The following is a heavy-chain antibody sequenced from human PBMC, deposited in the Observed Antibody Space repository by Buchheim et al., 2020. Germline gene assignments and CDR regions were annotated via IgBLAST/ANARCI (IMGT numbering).Heavy chain of an antibody. J-gene: IGHJ4*02. CDR3: ASVSGYYDFWSGNNDMDY. V-gene: IGHV1-2*02. CDR2: INPNSGGT. D-gene: IGHD3-3*01. CDR1: GYTFTGYY. Sequence: QVQLVQSGAEVKKPGASVKVSCKASGYTFTGYYMHWVRQAPGQGLEWMGWINPNSGGTNYAKKFQGRVTMNREPANSTGAMELSRLRSDDTAVYYCASVSGYYDFWSGNNDMDYWGQGTL.